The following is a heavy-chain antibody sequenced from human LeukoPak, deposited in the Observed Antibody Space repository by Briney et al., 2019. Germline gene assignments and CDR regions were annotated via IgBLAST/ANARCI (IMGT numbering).Heavy chain of an antibody. J-gene: IGHJ4*02. CDR2: ISDIGSI. D-gene: IGHD2/OR15-2a*01. CDR1: GGSIXXYY. V-gene: IGHV4-59*08. Sequence: ETLSLXXXXSGGSIXXYYWSWIRXPPGKGLEWIAYISDIGSINYNPSLKSRVTISLDTSKNQFSLKLSSVTAADTAVYYCAGHHPRNTVDFWGQGTLVTVSS. CDR3: AGHHPRNTVDF.